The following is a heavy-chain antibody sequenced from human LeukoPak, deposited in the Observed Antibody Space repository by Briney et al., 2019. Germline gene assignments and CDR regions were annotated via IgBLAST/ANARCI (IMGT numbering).Heavy chain of an antibody. CDR2: IKSKTDGGTT. Sequence: GGSLRLSCAASGFTFSNAWMSWVRQAPGKWLEWVGRIKSKTDGGTTDYAAPVKGRFTISRDDSKNTLYLQMNSLKTEDTAVSYCTTGRIYDSSGYYYDLFDYWGQGTLVTVSS. J-gene: IGHJ4*02. CDR3: TTGRIYDSSGYYYDLFDY. D-gene: IGHD3-22*01. CDR1: GFTFSNAW. V-gene: IGHV3-15*01.